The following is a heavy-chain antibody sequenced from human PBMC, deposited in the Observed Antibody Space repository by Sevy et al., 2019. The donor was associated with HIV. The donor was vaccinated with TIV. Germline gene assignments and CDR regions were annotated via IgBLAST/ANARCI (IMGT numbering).Heavy chain of an antibody. V-gene: IGHV3-48*01. J-gene: IGHJ4*02. D-gene: IGHD3-16*02. CDR1: RFSLSSYS. Sequence: GGSLRLSCAASRFSLSSYSMNWVRQAPGKGLEWVSYISSSSSTIYYADSVKGRFTISRDNAKNSLYLQMNSLRAEDTAVYYCARAVADYIWGSYRYTGGYFDYWGQGSLVTVSS. CDR3: ARAVADYIWGSYRYTGGYFDY. CDR2: ISSSSSTI.